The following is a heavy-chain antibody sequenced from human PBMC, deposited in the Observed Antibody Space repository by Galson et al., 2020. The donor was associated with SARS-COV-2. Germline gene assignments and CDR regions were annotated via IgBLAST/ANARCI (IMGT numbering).Heavy chain of an antibody. CDR3: ARGDMRNDYFDD. Sequence: ALHGESLKISCAASGFTFSSYWMHWVRQAPGKGLVWVSRIYSEGSSTSYADSVKGRFTISGDNAKNTLYLQMNSLRAEDTAVYYCARGDMRNDYFDDWGQGTLVTVSS. D-gene: IGHD3-16*01. V-gene: IGHV3-74*01. J-gene: IGHJ4*02. CDR1: GFTFSSYW. CDR2: IYSEGSST.